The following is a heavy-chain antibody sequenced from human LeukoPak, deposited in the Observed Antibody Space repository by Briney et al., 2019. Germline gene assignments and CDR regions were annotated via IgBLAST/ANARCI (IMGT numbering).Heavy chain of an antibody. CDR3: AKREYYDSSGYSDF. V-gene: IGHV3-74*01. CDR1: GFTFSSYW. CDR2: INGDGSST. J-gene: IGHJ4*02. D-gene: IGHD3-22*01. Sequence: PGRSLRLSCAASGFTFSSYWMHWVRQAPGKGLVWVSRINGDGSSTNYADSVKGRFTISRDNAKNTLSLQMNSLRAEDTAVYFCAKREYYDSSGYSDFWGQGTLVTVSS.